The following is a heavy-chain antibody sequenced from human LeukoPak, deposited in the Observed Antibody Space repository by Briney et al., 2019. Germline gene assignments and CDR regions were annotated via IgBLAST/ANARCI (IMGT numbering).Heavy chain of an antibody. CDR3: ARRMMVRGVGYYGMDV. J-gene: IGHJ6*02. CDR1: GYTFTGYY. Sequence: ASVKVSCKASGYTFTGYYMHWVRQAPGQGREWMGWINPNSGGTNYAQKFQGRVTMTRDTSISTAYMELSRLRSDDTAVYYCARRMMVRGVGYYGMDVWGQGTTVTVSS. D-gene: IGHD3-10*01. CDR2: INPNSGGT. V-gene: IGHV1-2*02.